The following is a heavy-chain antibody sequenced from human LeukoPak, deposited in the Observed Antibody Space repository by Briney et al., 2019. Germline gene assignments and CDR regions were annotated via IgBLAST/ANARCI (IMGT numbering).Heavy chain of an antibody. CDR1: GFTFGDYA. D-gene: IGHD4-11*01. CDR3: ARDPQADYYFDP. Sequence: PGGSLRLSCTASGFTFGDYALTWVRQAPGKGLEWVAYIRSTSYGGTPEHAASVKSRFTISRDDSKGVAYLQMSSLKSEDTGLYYCARDPQADYYFDPWGRGTLVTVSS. CDR2: IRSTSYGGTP. J-gene: IGHJ2*01. V-gene: IGHV3-49*04.